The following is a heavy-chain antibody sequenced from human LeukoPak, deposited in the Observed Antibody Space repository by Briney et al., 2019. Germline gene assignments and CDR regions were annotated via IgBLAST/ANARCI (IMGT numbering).Heavy chain of an antibody. V-gene: IGHV4-4*07. CDR3: ARFSSGWYLTYYFDY. Sequence: SETLSLTCTVSGGSISSYYWSWIRQPAGKGLEWIGRIYTSGSTNYNPSLKSRVTMSVDTSKNQFSLKLRSVTAADTAVYYCARFSSGWYLTYYFDYWGQGTLVTVSS. CDR2: IYTSGST. D-gene: IGHD6-19*01. J-gene: IGHJ4*02. CDR1: GGSISSYY.